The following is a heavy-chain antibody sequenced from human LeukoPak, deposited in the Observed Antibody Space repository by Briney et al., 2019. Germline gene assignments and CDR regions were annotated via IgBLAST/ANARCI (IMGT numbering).Heavy chain of an antibody. CDR2: INPNSGGT. V-gene: IGHV1-2*02. J-gene: IGHJ4*02. CDR3: ARSGAIVVVPADIDFDY. Sequence: ASVKVSCKASGYTFTGYYMHWVRQAPGQGLEWMGWINPNSGGTNYAQKFQGRVTMTRDTSISTAYMELSRLRSDDTAVYYCARSGAIVVVPADIDFDYWGQGTLVTVSS. D-gene: IGHD2-2*02. CDR1: GYTFTGYY.